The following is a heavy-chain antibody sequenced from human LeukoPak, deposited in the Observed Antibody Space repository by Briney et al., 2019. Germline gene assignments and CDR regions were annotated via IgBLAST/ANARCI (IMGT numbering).Heavy chain of an antibody. D-gene: IGHD6-19*01. CDR3: AKEMGQWMATDY. V-gene: IGHV3-11*04. CDR2: ISPSGTDI. Sequence: PGGSLRLSCAVSGFTFSDTYMTWIRRAPGKGLESLSYISPSGTDISYVDSVKGRFTISRDNSKNTLYLQMNSLRAEDTAVYHCAKEMGQWMATDYWGQGTLVTVSS. CDR1: GFTFSDTY. J-gene: IGHJ4*02.